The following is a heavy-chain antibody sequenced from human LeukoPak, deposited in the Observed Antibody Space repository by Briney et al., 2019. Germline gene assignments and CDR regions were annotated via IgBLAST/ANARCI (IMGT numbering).Heavy chain of an antibody. CDR1: GGSISSNY. V-gene: IGHV4-4*07. CDR2: IYTSGST. CDR3: AREWNPSRWVDYFDS. D-gene: IGHD1-1*01. Sequence: SETLSLTCSVSGGSISSNYWSWIRQPAGKGLEWIGRIYTSGSTKYNPSLKSRVTMSVDTFKNQFSLKLSSVTSTDTAVYYCAREWNPSRWVDYFDSWGQGTLVTVPS. J-gene: IGHJ4*02.